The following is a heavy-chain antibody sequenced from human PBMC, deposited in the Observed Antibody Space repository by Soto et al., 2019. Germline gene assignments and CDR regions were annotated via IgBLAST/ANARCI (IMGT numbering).Heavy chain of an antibody. V-gene: IGHV4-39*01. CDR2: IYYSGST. CDR1: GGSISSSSYY. CDR3: AGGRGDYYYGMDV. Sequence: SETLSLTCPVSGGSISSSSYYWGWIRQPPGKGLEWIGSIYYSGSTYYNPSLKSRVTISVDTSKNQFSLKLSSVTAADTAVYYCAGGRGDYYYGMDVWGQGTTVT. J-gene: IGHJ6*02. D-gene: IGHD3-10*01.